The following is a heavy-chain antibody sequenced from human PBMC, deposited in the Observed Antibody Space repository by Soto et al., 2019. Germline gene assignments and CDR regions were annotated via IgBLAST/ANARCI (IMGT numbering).Heavy chain of an antibody. D-gene: IGHD3-3*01. Sequence: ASVKVSCKVSGYTLTDLSMHWVRQAPGKGLEWMGGFDPEDGETIYAQKFQGRVTMTEDTSTDTAYMELSSLRSEDTAVYYCATDRSIVPSITIFGADPTHGSWGQGPLATVPS. CDR2: FDPEDGET. CDR3: ATDRSIVPSITIFGADPTHGS. CDR1: GYTLTDLS. J-gene: IGHJ5*02. V-gene: IGHV1-24*01.